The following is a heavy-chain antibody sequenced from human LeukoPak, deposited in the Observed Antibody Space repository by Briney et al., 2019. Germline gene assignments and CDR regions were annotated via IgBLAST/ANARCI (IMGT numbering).Heavy chain of an antibody. J-gene: IGHJ1*01. V-gene: IGHV4-59*08. CDR3: ATVAVAGLGLFYFQH. CDR1: GGSISSYY. CDR2: IYYSGST. Sequence: PSETLSLTCTVSGGSISSYYWSWIRQPPGKGLEWIGYIYYSGSTNYNPSLKSRVTISVDTSKNQFSLKLSSVTAADTAVYYCATVAVAGLGLFYFQHWGQGTLVTVS. D-gene: IGHD6-19*01.